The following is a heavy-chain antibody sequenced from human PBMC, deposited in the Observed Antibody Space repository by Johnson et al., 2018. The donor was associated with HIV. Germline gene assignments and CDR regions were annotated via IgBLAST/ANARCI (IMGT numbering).Heavy chain of an antibody. CDR3: VKEASRGTVTQAPDAFDI. V-gene: IGHV3-30*02. J-gene: IGHJ3*02. Sequence: QLVESGGGVVQPGRSLRLSCAASGFSFSSYGMHWVRQAPGKGLEWVAFIWYDGSRKYYPDSVKGRFTISRVNSKNMLSLQMNSLRVEDTAVYYCVKEASRGTVTQAPDAFDIWGQGTVVTVSS. D-gene: IGHD4-17*01. CDR1: GFSFSSYG. CDR2: IWYDGSRK.